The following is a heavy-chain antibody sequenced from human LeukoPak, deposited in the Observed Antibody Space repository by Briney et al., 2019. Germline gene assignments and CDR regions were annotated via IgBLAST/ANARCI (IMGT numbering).Heavy chain of an antibody. CDR3: ARGTYWSPLDFDY. J-gene: IGHJ4*02. Sequence: GGSLRLSCAASGFTFSDYYMSWIRQAPGKGLEWVSYISSSGSTIYYADSVKGRFTISRDNAKNSLYLQMNSLRAEDTAVHYCARGTYWSPLDFDYWGQGTLVTVSS. CDR2: ISSSGSTI. D-gene: IGHD1-1*01. CDR1: GFTFSDYY. V-gene: IGHV3-11*01.